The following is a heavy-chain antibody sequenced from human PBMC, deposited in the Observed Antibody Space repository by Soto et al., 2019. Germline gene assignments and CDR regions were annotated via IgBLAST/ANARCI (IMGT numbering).Heavy chain of an antibody. V-gene: IGHV3-23*01. J-gene: IGHJ4*02. CDR2: ISGSGGST. CDR1: GFTFSSYA. Sequence: PGGSLRLSCAASGFTFSSYAMSWVRQAPGKGLEWVSAISGSGGSTYYADSVKGRFTISRDNSKNTLYLQMNSLRAEDTAVYYCAEVPGDFWSGYSDYWGQGTLVTVSS. CDR3: AEVPGDFWSGYSDY. D-gene: IGHD3-3*01.